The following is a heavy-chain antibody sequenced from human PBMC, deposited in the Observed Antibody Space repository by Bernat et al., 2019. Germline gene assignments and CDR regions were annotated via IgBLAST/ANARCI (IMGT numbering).Heavy chain of an antibody. V-gene: IGHV4-59*01. CDR3: ARDRSSSYYYYYGMDF. Sequence: QVQLQESGPGLVKPSETLSLTCTVSGGSIRSYYWSWIRQTPGKGLEWIGSIYYSGITDYNPSLKSRVTMSVDTSKNQFSLKLASVTAADTAVYYCARDRSSSYYYYYGMDFWGQGTTVTVSS. CDR2: IYYSGIT. D-gene: IGHD6-6*01. J-gene: IGHJ6*02. CDR1: GGSIRSYY.